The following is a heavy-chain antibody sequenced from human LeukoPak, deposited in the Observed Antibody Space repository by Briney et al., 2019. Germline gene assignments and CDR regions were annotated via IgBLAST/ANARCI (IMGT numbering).Heavy chain of an antibody. D-gene: IGHD6-19*01. CDR1: GFTFSSYE. V-gene: IGHV3-48*03. CDR2: ITSSGSII. Sequence: GGSLRLSCAASGFTFSSYEMNWVRQAPGKGLEWVSYITSSGSIIYYADSVKGRFTISRDNAKNSLFLQMNSLRAEDTAVYYCARPGHPGIAVAADLDYWGQGTLVTVSS. CDR3: ARPGHPGIAVAADLDY. J-gene: IGHJ4*02.